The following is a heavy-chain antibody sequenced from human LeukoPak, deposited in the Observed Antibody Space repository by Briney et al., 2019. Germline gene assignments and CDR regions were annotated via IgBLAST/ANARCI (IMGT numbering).Heavy chain of an antibody. V-gene: IGHV4-4*07. Sequence: SETLSLTCTVSGGSISSYYWSWIRQPAGKGLEWIGRIYTSGSTNYNPSLKSRVTISVDTSKNQFSLKLSSVTAADTAVYYCARGGYGSGSYYERQYYFDYWGQGTLVTVSS. CDR3: ARGGYGSGSYYERQYYFDY. CDR2: IYTSGST. D-gene: IGHD3-10*01. J-gene: IGHJ4*02. CDR1: GGSISSYY.